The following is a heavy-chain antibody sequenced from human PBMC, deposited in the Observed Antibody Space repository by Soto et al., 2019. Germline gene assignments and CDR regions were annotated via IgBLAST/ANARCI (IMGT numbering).Heavy chain of an antibody. J-gene: IGHJ4*02. CDR3: ARGNVDTASGIDY. CDR1: GGSISSGVYY. D-gene: IGHD5-18*01. Sequence: QVQLQESGPGLVKPSQTLSLTCTVSGGSISSGVYYWSWIRQHPGKVLEWIGYIYYIGSTYYNPSLKSRVTISVDTSKNQFSLKLSSVTAADTAVYYCARGNVDTASGIDYWGQGTLVTVS. CDR2: IYYIGST. V-gene: IGHV4-31*03.